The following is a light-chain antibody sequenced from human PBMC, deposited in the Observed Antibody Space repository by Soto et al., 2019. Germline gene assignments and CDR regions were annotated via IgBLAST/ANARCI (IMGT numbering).Light chain of an antibody. V-gene: IGLV2-11*01. Sequence: QSVLTQPRSVSGSPGQSVTISCTGTSSDVGGYNYVSWYQQHPGKAPKLMIYDVSKRPPGVPDRFSGSKSGNTASLTISGLQAEDEADFYCCSFAGGYTYVFGPGTKVTVL. J-gene: IGLJ1*01. CDR2: DVS. CDR3: CSFAGGYTYV. CDR1: SSDVGGYNY.